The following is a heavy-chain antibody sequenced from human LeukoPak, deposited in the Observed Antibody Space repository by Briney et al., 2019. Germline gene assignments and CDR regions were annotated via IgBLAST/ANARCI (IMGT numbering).Heavy chain of an antibody. D-gene: IGHD5-18*01. Sequence: PSETLSLTCTVSGDSISRTNYYWGWIRQPPGKGLEWIGSVSYTGSTYYNPSLKSRVTISVDMSKNQFSLKLTSVTAADTAVYYCARRPPTTGYSYGPPWGQGTLVTVSS. CDR1: GDSISRTNYY. CDR2: VSYTGST. CDR3: ARRPPTTGYSYGPP. V-gene: IGHV4-39*01. J-gene: IGHJ5*02.